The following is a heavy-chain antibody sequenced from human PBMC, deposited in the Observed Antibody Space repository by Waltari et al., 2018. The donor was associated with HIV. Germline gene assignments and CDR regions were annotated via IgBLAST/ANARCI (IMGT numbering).Heavy chain of an antibody. CDR2: IYTSGST. CDR3: ARAYYDFWSGTGSSGNWFDP. D-gene: IGHD3-3*01. Sequence: QVQLQESGPGLVKPPQTLSLTRTVSGGSITSGSYYWTWLRQSAGKGLELIGRIYTSGSTNYNPSLKSRVTISVDTSKNQFSLKLRSVTAADTAVYYCARAYYDFWSGTGSSGNWFDPWGQGTLVTVSS. J-gene: IGHJ5*02. V-gene: IGHV4-61*02. CDR1: GGSITSGSYY.